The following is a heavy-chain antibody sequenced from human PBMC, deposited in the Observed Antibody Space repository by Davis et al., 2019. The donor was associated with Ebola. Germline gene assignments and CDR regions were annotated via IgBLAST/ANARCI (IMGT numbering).Heavy chain of an antibody. CDR2: INPHNNNT. CDR1: GYPFTSYG. V-gene: IGHV1-18*04. D-gene: IGHD3-16*01. CDR3: ARDWAGLDV. J-gene: IGHJ6*04. Sequence: AASVKVSCKASGYPFTSYGVTWVRQAPGQGLEWMGWINPHNNNTNYAQNVQGRVTMTTDTSTSTAYMEVGSLRSEDTAVYYCARDWAGLDVWGRGTTVTVSS.